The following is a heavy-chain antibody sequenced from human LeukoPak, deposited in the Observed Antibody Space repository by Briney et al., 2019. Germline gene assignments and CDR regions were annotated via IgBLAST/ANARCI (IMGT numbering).Heavy chain of an antibody. J-gene: IGHJ4*02. Sequence: ASVKVSCKASGYTFTTYDINWVRQATGQGLEWMGWMNPNSGNAGYAQKFQGRVTMTRDISINTAYMELSGLRYEDTAVYCCARHTAVLPGDYWGQGTLVTVSS. D-gene: IGHD5-18*01. CDR3: ARHTAVLPGDY. CDR2: MNPNSGNA. CDR1: GYTFTTYD. V-gene: IGHV1-8*01.